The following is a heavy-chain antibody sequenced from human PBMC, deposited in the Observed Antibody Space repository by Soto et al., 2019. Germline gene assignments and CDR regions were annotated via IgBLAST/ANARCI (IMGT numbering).Heavy chain of an antibody. D-gene: IGHD5-12*01. CDR1: GVTFSSYA. V-gene: IGHV1-69*13. J-gene: IGHJ4*02. CDR2: IIPIFGTA. Sequence: SVKVSCKASGVTFSSYAISWVRQAPGQGLEWMGGIIPIFGTANYAQKFQGRVTITADESASTAYMELSSLRSEDTAVYYCARERMATITRGYFDYWGQGTLVTVSS. CDR3: ARERMATITRGYFDY.